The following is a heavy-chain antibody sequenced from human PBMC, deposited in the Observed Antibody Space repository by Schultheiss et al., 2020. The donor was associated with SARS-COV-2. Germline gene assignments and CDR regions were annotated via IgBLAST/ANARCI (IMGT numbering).Heavy chain of an antibody. CDR3: ARDPDGAGPDY. V-gene: IGHV3-47*02. D-gene: IGHD1-26*01. CDR2: IGTGGDT. J-gene: IGHJ4*02. CDR1: GFTFSSYA. Sequence: GSLRLSCAASGFTFSSYAMHWVRRAPGKGPEWVSAIGTGGDTYYADSVMGRFTISRDNAKNSLYLQMNSLRAEDTAVYYCARDPDGAGPDYWGQGTLVTVSS.